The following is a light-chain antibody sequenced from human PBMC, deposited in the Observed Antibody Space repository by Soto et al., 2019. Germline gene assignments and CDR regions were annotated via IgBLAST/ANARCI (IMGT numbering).Light chain of an antibody. CDR1: QRVSSD. Sequence: EVLMTHSQAKLSVSPGGRVTLSFRASQRVSSDLAWYQQKPGQAPRLLIYGASTRATVIPAGFSGSGSGTEFTLTISSLQPDDFATYYCQQYSSYWTFGQGTKVDIK. CDR3: QQYSSYWT. CDR2: GAS. V-gene: IGKV3-15*01. J-gene: IGKJ1*01.